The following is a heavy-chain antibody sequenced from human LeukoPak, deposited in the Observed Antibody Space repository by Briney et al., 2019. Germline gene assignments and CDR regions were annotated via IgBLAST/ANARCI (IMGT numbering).Heavy chain of an antibody. V-gene: IGHV4-39*07. Sequence: SETLSLTCTVSGGSISSSSYYWGWIRQPPGKGLEWIGSIYYSGSTNYNPSLKSRVTISVDTSKNQFSLKLSSVTAADTAVYYCARGLGSSWYFYMDVWGKGTTVTVSS. CDR2: IYYSGST. CDR1: GGSISSSSYY. J-gene: IGHJ6*03. D-gene: IGHD6-13*01. CDR3: ARGLGSSWYFYMDV.